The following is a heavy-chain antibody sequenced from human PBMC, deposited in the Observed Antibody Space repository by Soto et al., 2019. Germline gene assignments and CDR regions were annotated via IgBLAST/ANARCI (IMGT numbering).Heavy chain of an antibody. D-gene: IGHD6-19*01. J-gene: IGHJ6*02. V-gene: IGHV3-30-3*01. CDR3: AKDLKARWLVRTNHYYYGMDV. Sequence: GGSLRLSCAASGLTFSTYAMHWFRQAPGKGLEWVAVISSDGNKKFYSDSVRGRFTISRDNSRNTMFLEMNSLRADDTAVYYCAKDLKARWLVRTNHYYYGMDVWGQGTTVTVSS. CDR1: GLTFSTYA. CDR2: ISSDGNKK.